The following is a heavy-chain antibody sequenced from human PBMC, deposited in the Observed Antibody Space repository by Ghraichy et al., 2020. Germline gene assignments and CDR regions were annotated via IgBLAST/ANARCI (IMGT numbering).Heavy chain of an antibody. V-gene: IGHV4-34*01. CDR3: ARGRTDYTYSNFDY. J-gene: IGHJ4*02. CDR2: INHSGST. Sequence: SETLSLTCAVYGGSFSGYYWSWIRQPPGKGLEWIGEINHSGSTNYNPSLKSRVTISVDTSKNQFSLKLSSVTAADTAVYYCARGRTDYTYSNFDYWGQGTLVTVSS. D-gene: IGHD3-3*01. CDR1: GGSFSGYY.